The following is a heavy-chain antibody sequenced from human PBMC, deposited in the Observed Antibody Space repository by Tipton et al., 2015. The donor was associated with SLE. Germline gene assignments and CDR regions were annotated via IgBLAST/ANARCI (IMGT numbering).Heavy chain of an antibody. V-gene: IGHV4-4*08. D-gene: IGHD3-22*01. CDR1: GGSISSYY. J-gene: IGHJ3*01. CDR3: ARDRDYYDSSGLLLEGFDV. Sequence: LRLSCTVSGGSISSYYWSWIRQPPGKGLEWIGYIYTSGSTNYNPSLKSRVTISVDTSKNHFSLKLSSVTAADTAVYYCARDRDYYDSSGLLLEGFDVWGQGTMVTVSS. CDR2: IYTSGST.